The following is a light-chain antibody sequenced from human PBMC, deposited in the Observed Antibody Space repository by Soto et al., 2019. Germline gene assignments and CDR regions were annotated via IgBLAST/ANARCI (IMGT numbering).Light chain of an antibody. CDR1: SSDVGGHNF. Sequence: QSVLTQPPSASGSPGQSVTISCTGTSSDVGGHNFVSWYQQRPGKAPKLMIYEVSKRPSGVTDRFSGSKSGNTASLTVSGLQAEDEADYYCRSYADNHNTPSVFGTGTELTVL. CDR3: RSYADNHNTPSV. J-gene: IGLJ1*01. CDR2: EVS. V-gene: IGLV2-8*01.